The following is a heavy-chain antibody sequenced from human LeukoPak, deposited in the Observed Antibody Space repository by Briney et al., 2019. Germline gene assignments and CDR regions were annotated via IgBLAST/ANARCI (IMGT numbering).Heavy chain of an antibody. J-gene: IGHJ5*02. CDR1: GGSVSSGSYN. CDR2: IYHSGST. D-gene: IGHD6-13*01. CDR3: ARGLSSIAAPGSWFDP. V-gene: IGHV4-61*01. Sequence: SETLSLTCTVSGGSVSSGSYNWSWIPQPPGQELEWIVYIYHSGSTNYNPSLKSRVTISVDTSKNQFSLKLRSVTAADTAVYYCARGLSSIAAPGSWFDPWGQGTLVTVSS.